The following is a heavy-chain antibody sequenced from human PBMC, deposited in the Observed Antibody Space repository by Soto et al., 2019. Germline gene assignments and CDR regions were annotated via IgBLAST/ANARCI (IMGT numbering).Heavy chain of an antibody. CDR3: ARAPITIFGVVIHFDY. J-gene: IGHJ4*02. CDR1: GFTFSSYS. V-gene: IGHV3-21*01. D-gene: IGHD3-3*01. CDR2: ISSSSSYI. Sequence: GGSLRLSCAASGFTFSSYSMNWVRQAPGKGLEWVSSISSSSSYIYYADSVKGRFTISRDNAKNSLYLQMNSLRAEDTAVYYCARAPITIFGVVIHFDYWGQGTLVTVSS.